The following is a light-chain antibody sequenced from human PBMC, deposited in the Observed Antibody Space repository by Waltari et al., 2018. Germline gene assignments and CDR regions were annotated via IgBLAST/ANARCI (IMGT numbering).Light chain of an antibody. CDR1: YCDVGSYDR. CDR2: EVS. J-gene: IGLJ3*02. CDR3: CSYAGSSTFDWV. V-gene: IGLV2-23*02. Sequence: QAALTQPASVSGSPGQSVTIPCTGTYCDVGSYDRVPRYQQHPGTAPKVMISEVSKRPSGVSNRFSGSKSGNTASLTISGLQAEDEADYYCCSYAGSSTFDWVFGGGTKLTVL.